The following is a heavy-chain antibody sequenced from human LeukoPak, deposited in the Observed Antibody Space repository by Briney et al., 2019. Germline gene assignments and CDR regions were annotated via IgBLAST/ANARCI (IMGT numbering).Heavy chain of an antibody. CDR1: GFTFADYA. CDR3: AKDMDVRGSGYDY. CDR2: NTCDGGST. V-gene: IGHV3-43D*03. J-gene: IGHJ4*02. D-gene: IGHD5-12*01. Sequence: GRSLRLSCAASGFTFADYAMHCVRPAPGEGLECVSRNTCDGGSTYYTDSVKGRFTISKDNSKHSLYLQMNSLRAEDTALYYCAKDMDVRGSGYDYWGQGTLVTVSS.